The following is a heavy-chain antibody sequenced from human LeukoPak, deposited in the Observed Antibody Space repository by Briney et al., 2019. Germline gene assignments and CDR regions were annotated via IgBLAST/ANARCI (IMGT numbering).Heavy chain of an antibody. D-gene: IGHD3-10*01. CDR2: IYYSGST. CDR1: GGSISSYY. J-gene: IGHJ5*02. V-gene: IGHV4-59*08. CDR3: ARNRYYYGSGNYGVPNWFDP. Sequence: SETLSLTCTVSGGSISSYYWSWIRQPPGKGLEWIGYIYYSGSTNYNPSLKSRVTISVDTSKNQFSLKLSSVTAADTAVYYCARNRYYYGSGNYGVPNWFDPWGQGTLVTVSS.